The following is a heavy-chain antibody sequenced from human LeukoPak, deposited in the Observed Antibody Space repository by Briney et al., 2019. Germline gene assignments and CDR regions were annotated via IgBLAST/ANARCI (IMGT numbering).Heavy chain of an antibody. J-gene: IGHJ4*02. CDR2: IYHSGST. D-gene: IGHD6-19*01. Sequence: SETLSLTCTVSGGSISSSNWWSWVRQPPGKGLEWTGEIYHSGSTNYNPSLKSRVTISVDKSKNQFSLKLSSVTAADTAVYYCARLSAVADPFDYWGQGTLVTVSS. CDR1: GGSISSSNW. V-gene: IGHV4-4*02. CDR3: ARLSAVADPFDY.